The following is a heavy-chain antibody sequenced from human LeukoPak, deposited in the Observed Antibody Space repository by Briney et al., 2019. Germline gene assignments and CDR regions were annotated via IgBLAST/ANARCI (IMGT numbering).Heavy chain of an antibody. J-gene: IGHJ4*02. CDR2: IRYDGSNT. V-gene: IGHV3-30*02. Sequence: GGSLRHSCAASGFTFSGFGMHWVRQAPGKGLEWVAFIRYDGSNTYYADSVKGRFTISRDNSKNTLYLQMNSLRAEDTAVYYCASPPLRITMVRGAALPQNWGQGTLVTVSS. D-gene: IGHD3-10*01. CDR3: ASPPLRITMVRGAALPQN. CDR1: GFTFSGFG.